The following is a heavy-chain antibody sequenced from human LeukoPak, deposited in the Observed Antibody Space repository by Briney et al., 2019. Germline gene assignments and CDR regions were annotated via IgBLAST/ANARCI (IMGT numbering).Heavy chain of an antibody. CDR1: GGSISSYY. Sequence: SETLSLTCTVSGGSISSYYWSWIRQPPGKGLEWIGYIYYSGSTHYNPSLKSRVTISVDMSKNQFSLKLSSVTAADTAVYYCARDMTDWWFDPWGQGTLVTVSS. V-gene: IGHV4-59*12. CDR2: IYYSGST. CDR3: ARDMTDWWFDP. J-gene: IGHJ5*02. D-gene: IGHD3-9*01.